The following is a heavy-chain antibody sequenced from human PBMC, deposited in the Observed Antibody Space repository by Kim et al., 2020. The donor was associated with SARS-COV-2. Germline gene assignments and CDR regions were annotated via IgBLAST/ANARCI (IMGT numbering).Heavy chain of an antibody. CDR2: ISSSSSYI. Sequence: GGSLRLSCAASGFTFSSYSMNWVRQAPGKGLEWVSSISSSSSYIYYADSVKGRFTISRDNAKNSLYLQMNSLRAEDTAVYYCARAPAYCGGECYFWGQGTLVTVSS. V-gene: IGHV3-21*01. J-gene: IGHJ4*02. D-gene: IGHD2-21*01. CDR1: GFTFSSYS. CDR3: ARAPAYCGGECYF.